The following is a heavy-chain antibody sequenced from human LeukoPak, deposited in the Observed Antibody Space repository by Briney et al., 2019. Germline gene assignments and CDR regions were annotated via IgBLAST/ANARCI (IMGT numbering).Heavy chain of an antibody. CDR3: ARGTGTLDY. CDR2: INWNGDTR. D-gene: IGHD1-7*01. Sequence: GGPLRLSCAASGFTFDDYGMTWVRQAPGKGLEWVSGINWNGDTRGYADSVKGRFTISRDNAKNSLYLQMNSLRAEDTALYYCARGTGTLDYWGQGTLVTVSS. J-gene: IGHJ4*02. CDR1: GFTFDDYG. V-gene: IGHV3-20*04.